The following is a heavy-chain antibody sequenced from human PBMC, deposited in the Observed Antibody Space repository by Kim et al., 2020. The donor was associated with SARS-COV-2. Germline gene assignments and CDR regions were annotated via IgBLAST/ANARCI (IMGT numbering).Heavy chain of an antibody. CDR2: IRSKANNYAT. D-gene: IGHD6-19*01. CDR1: GFTFSGST. J-gene: IGHJ3*02. CDR3: TRVNPTAGGWYDAFDI. Sequence: GALRLSCAASGFTFSGSTMHWVRQASGKGLEWVGRIRSKANNYATAYAASVKNRFTISRDDSKSTAYLQMNSLKTEDTAVYYCTRVNPTAGGWYDAFDIWGQGTKFTVSS. V-gene: IGHV3-73*01.